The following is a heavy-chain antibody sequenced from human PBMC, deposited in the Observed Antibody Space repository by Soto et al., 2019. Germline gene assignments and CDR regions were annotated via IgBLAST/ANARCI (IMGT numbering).Heavy chain of an antibody. CDR2: INHSGST. CDR3: ARGPYRIAKYYYYGMDV. V-gene: IGHV4-39*07. CDR1: GDSISTSNYY. J-gene: IGHJ6*02. Sequence: SETLSLTCSVSGDSISTSNYYWGWIRQHPGKGLEWIGEINHSGSTNYNPSLKSRVTISVDTSKNQFSLKLSSVTAADTAVYYCARGPYRIAKYYYYGMDVWGQGTTVTVSS. D-gene: IGHD6-13*01.